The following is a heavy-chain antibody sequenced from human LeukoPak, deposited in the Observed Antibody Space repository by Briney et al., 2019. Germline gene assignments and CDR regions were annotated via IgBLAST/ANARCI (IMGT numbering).Heavy chain of an antibody. J-gene: IGHJ4*02. CDR2: ILPMNGGA. D-gene: IGHD2-15*01. CDR1: GDSLGPSY. V-gene: IGHV1-2*02. CDR3: ARVDCRGGSCFADH. Sequence: ASVKVSCKTSGDSLGPSYIHWVRQVPGQGLQYLGCILPMNGGANFADVFSDRVTLTWDASISTGYMEFHALTSDDTAVYFCARVDCRGGSCFADHWGQGTLVTVSS.